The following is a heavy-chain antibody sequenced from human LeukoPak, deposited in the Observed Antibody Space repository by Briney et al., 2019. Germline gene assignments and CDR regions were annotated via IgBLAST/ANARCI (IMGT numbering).Heavy chain of an antibody. D-gene: IGHD3-10*01. J-gene: IGHJ6*02. V-gene: IGHV1-18*01. CDR1: GYTFTSYG. CDR2: ISAYNSNT. Sequence: ASVKVSCKASGYTFTSYGISWVRQAPGQGLEWMGLISAYNSNTNDARKIQCRVTMTSDTTTSRAYMELRSLRSDNTAVDYCAGASSWRFGEVLCGMDVWGRGTTVPVSS. CDR3: AGASSWRFGEVLCGMDV.